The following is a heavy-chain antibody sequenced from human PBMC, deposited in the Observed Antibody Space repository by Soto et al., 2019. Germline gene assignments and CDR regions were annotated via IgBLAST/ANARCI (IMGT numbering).Heavy chain of an antibody. CDR3: ARGVPFGHYSMDV. V-gene: IGHV4-34*01. D-gene: IGHD3-3*01. Sequence: LSLTCAVYDGSFTGFHWTWIRRPPGKGLEWIGEIKHSGSTNYNPSLTRRVTISVDTSKNQFSLKLNSVTAADTAVYYCARGVPFGHYSMDVWGQGTTVTVSS. CDR2: IKHSGST. J-gene: IGHJ6*02. CDR1: DGSFTGFH.